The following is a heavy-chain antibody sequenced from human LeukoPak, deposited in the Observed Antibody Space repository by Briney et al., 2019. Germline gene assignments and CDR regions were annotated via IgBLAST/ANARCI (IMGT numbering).Heavy chain of an antibody. Sequence: GGSLRLSCAASGFTFSTYAMTWVRQAPGQGLEWVSSIRGSGDGTLYADSVKGRFTISRDNTRNTLYLQMNSLRAEDTALYYCARDPNGDYVGAFDIWGQGIMVTVSS. D-gene: IGHD3-16*01. V-gene: IGHV3-23*01. CDR1: GFTFSTYA. J-gene: IGHJ3*02. CDR3: ARDPNGDYVGAFDI. CDR2: IRGSGDGT.